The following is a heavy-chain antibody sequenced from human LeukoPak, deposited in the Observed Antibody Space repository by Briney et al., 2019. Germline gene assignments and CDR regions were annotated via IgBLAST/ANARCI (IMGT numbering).Heavy chain of an antibody. CDR1: GFTFSSYA. CDR2: ISYDGSNK. J-gene: IGHJ4*02. Sequence: PGGSLRLSCAASGFTFSSYAMHWVRQAPGKGLEWVAVISYDGSNKYYADSVKGRFTISRDNSKNTLYLQMNSLRAEDTAVYYCATDRGYYGSGSPPPYYFDYWGQGTLVTVSS. CDR3: ATDRGYYGSGSPPPYYFDY. D-gene: IGHD3-10*01. V-gene: IGHV3-30*04.